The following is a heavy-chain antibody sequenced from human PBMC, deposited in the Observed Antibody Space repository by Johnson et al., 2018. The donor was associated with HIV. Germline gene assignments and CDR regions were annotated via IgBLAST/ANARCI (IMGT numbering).Heavy chain of an antibody. Sequence: VQLVESGGGLIQPGGSLRLSCAASGFTVSINYMSWVRQAPGKGLEWVSVIYSGGSTYYADSVKGRFTISRDNSKNTLYLQMNSLRAEDTAVYYCAKDLSIAARPAAFDIWGQGTMVTVSS. D-gene: IGHD6-6*01. CDR1: GFTVSINY. CDR3: AKDLSIAARPAAFDI. J-gene: IGHJ3*02. CDR2: IYSGGST. V-gene: IGHV3-53*01.